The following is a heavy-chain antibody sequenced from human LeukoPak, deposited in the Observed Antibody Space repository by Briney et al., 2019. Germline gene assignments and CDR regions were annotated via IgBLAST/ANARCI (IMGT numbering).Heavy chain of an antibody. CDR3: ARGAFNYYDTIGYSNDAFDI. Sequence: PSETLSLTCTVSGGSISSGGHYWSWIRQHPGKGLEWIAYISYSGSTYYNPSLKSRIFISVDTSKNRFSLKLSSVTAADTAVYFCARGAFNYYDTIGYSNDAFDIWGQGTMVTVSS. CDR1: GGSISSGGHY. CDR2: ISYSGST. D-gene: IGHD3-22*01. V-gene: IGHV4-31*03. J-gene: IGHJ3*02.